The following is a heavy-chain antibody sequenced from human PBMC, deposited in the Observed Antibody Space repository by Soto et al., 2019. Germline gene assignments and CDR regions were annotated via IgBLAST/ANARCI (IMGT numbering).Heavy chain of an antibody. V-gene: IGHV1-18*01. CDR1: GYTFTSYG. Sequence: ASVKVSCKASGYTFTSYGISWVRQAPGQGLEWMGWISAYNGNTNYAQKLQGRVTMTTDTSTSTAYMELRSLRSDDAAVYYCARDPEAARTPPYYYYYYGMDVWGQGTTVTVSS. J-gene: IGHJ6*02. CDR3: ARDPEAARTPPYYYYYYGMDV. CDR2: ISAYNGNT. D-gene: IGHD6-6*01.